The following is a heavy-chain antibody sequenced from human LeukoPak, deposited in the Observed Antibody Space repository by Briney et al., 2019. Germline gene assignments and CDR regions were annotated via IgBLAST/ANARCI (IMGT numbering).Heavy chain of an antibody. CDR3: ARSYYYGSGSYYTLYYFDY. V-gene: IGHV1-46*01. Sequence: ASVKVSCKASGYTFTSYYMHWVRQAPGQGLEWMGIINPSGGSTSYAQKFQGRVTMTRDTSTNTVYMELSSLRSEDTAVYYCARSYYYGSGSYYTLYYFDYWGQGTLVTVSS. D-gene: IGHD3-10*01. J-gene: IGHJ4*02. CDR1: GYTFTSYY. CDR2: INPSGGST.